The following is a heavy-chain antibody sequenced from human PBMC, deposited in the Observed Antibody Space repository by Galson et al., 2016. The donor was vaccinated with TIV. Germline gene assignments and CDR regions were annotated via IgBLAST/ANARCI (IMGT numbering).Heavy chain of an antibody. Sequence: SLRLSCAASGFTFKNFGMHWVRQAPGKGLEWVAVIWYDGTNKFYADSVKGRFTISRDNSKNTLSLQMNSLRAEDTAVYYCARDPGFNVYNTSPYYFDSCGQGTLVTVSS. J-gene: IGHJ4*02. CDR1: GFTFKNFG. CDR2: IWYDGTNK. D-gene: IGHD5-24*01. CDR3: ARDPGFNVYNTSPYYFDS. V-gene: IGHV3-33*01.